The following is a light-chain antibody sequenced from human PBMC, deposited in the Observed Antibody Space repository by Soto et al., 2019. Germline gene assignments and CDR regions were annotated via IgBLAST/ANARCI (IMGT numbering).Light chain of an antibody. CDR2: SND. CDR3: AAWDDSLNGQGV. V-gene: IGLV1-44*01. CDR1: SSNIGRNT. J-gene: IGLJ3*02. Sequence: QPVLTQPPSASGTPGQRVSISCSGSSSNIGRNTVNWYQQLPGTAPKVLIYSNDQRPSGVPDRFSGSKSGTSASLAISGLQSEDEAEYYCAAWDDSLNGQGVFGGGTKLTVL.